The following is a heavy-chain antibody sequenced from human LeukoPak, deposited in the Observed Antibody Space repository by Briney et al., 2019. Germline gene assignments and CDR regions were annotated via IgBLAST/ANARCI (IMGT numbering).Heavy chain of an antibody. V-gene: IGHV1-69*04. D-gene: IGHD3-3*01. CDR3: ASPSPYYDFWSGYLGYFDY. J-gene: IGHJ4*02. CDR2: IIPILGIA. CDR1: GGTFSSYA. Sequence: SVKVSCKASGGTFSSYAISWVRQAPGQGLEWMGRIIPILGIANYAQKFQGRVTITADKSTSTAYMELSSLRSEDTAVYYCASPSPYYDFWSGYLGYFDYWGQGTLVTVSS.